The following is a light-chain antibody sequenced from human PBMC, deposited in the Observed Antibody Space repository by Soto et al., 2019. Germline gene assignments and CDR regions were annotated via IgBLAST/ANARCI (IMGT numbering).Light chain of an antibody. Sequence: DIVMTQSPDSLAVSLGERATINCKSSQSVLSSSNNKNCLAWYQQKPGQPPRLLIYWASTRESGVPDRFSGSGSGTDFTLTISSLQAEDVAVYYCQHYYSIPWTFGQGTKVDIK. J-gene: IGKJ1*01. CDR2: WAS. V-gene: IGKV4-1*01. CDR1: QSVLSSSNNKNC. CDR3: QHYYSIPWT.